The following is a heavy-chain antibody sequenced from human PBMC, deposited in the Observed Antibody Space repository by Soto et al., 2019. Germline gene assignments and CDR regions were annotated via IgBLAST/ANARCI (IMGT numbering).Heavy chain of an antibody. Sequence: SETLSLTCTVSGGSISSGGYYWSWIRQHPGKGLEWIGYIYYSGSTYYNPSLKSRVTISVDTSKNQFSLKLSSVTAEDTAVYYCAKGRSIFGVVTGPGYWGQGTLVTVSS. CDR1: GGSISSGGYY. D-gene: IGHD3-3*01. CDR2: IYYSGST. V-gene: IGHV4-31*03. CDR3: AKGRSIFGVVTGPGY. J-gene: IGHJ4*02.